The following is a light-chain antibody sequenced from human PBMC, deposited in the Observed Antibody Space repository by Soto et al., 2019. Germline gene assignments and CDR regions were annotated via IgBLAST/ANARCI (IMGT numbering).Light chain of an antibody. CDR1: QSVGSY. J-gene: IGKJ1*01. V-gene: IGKV3D-15*01. CDR3: QQYNNWWT. CDR2: GAS. Sequence: EIVLTHSPGTLSLCPGERATLSCRASQSVGSYLAWYQHKPGQAPRLLIYGASNRATGIPDRFSGSGSGTEFTLTISSLQSEDFAVYYCQQYNNWWTFGQGTKVDIK.